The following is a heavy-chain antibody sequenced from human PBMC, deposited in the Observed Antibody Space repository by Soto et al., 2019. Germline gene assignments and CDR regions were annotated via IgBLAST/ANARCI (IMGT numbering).Heavy chain of an antibody. J-gene: IGHJ6*02. Sequence: GGSLRLSCAASGFTFSSYGMHWVRQAPGKGLEWVAVISYDGSNKYYADSVKGRFTISRDNSKNTLYLQMNSLRAEDTAVYYCAKAPTQYSSSWSPLEEYYYGMDVWGQGTTVTVSS. CDR3: AKAPTQYSSSWSPLEEYYYGMDV. V-gene: IGHV3-30*18. D-gene: IGHD6-13*01. CDR2: ISYDGSNK. CDR1: GFTFSSYG.